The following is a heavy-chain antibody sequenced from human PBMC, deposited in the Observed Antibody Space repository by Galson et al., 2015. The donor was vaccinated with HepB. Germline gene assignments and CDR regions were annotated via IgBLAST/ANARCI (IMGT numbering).Heavy chain of an antibody. D-gene: IGHD2-15*01. CDR1: GYTFTSNG. V-gene: IGHV1-18*04. J-gene: IGHJ6*02. CDR2: ISAYNGYT. Sequence: SVKVSCKASGYTFTSNGISWVRQAPGQGLEWMGWISAYNGYTYYAQKFQGRVTMTTDTSTSTAYMELRSLRSDDTAVYYCARGLGPNMVVVVDGVGYGMDVWGQGTTVIVSS. CDR3: ARGLGPNMVVVVDGVGYGMDV.